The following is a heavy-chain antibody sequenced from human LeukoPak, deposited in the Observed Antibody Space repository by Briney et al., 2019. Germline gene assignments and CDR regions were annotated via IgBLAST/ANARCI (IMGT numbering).Heavy chain of an antibody. CDR3: ARDDRIRYFDWLTPHRGYYYGMDV. V-gene: IGHV1-3*01. J-gene: IGHJ6*02. CDR1: GYTFTSYA. CDR2: INAGNGNT. D-gene: IGHD3-9*01. Sequence: ASVKVSCKASGYTFTSYAMHWVRQAPGQRLEWMGWINAGNGNTKYSQKFQGRVTITRDTSASTAYMELSSLRSEDTAVYYCARDDRIRYFDWLTPHRGYYYGMDVWGQGTTVTVSS.